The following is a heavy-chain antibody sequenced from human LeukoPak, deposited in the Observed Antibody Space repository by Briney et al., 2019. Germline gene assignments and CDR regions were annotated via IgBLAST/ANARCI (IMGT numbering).Heavy chain of an antibody. CDR2: ISSSSSYI. V-gene: IGHV3-21*01. Sequence: PGGSLRLSCAASGFTFSSYSMSWVRQAPGKGLEWVSSISSSSSYIYYADSVKGRFTISRDNAKNSLYLQMNSLRAEDTAVYYCARDGVYCSGGSCYTNFDPWGQGTLVTVSS. J-gene: IGHJ5*02. CDR1: GFTFSSYS. CDR3: ARDGVYCSGGSCYTNFDP. D-gene: IGHD2-15*01.